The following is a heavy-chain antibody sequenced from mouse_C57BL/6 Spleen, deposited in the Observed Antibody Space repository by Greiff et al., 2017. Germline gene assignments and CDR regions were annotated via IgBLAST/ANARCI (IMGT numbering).Heavy chain of an antibody. CDR3: ARHHYDGVYYAMDY. CDR1: GFTFSSYG. D-gene: IGHD1-2*01. V-gene: IGHV5-6*01. CDR2: ISSGGSYT. Sequence: EVKLVESGGELVKPGGSLKLSCAASGFTFSSYGMSWVRQTPDKRLEWVATISSGGSYTYYPDSVKGRFTISRDNAKNTLYLQMSSLKSEDTAMYYCARHHYDGVYYAMDYCGEGTSDTVSS. J-gene: IGHJ4*01.